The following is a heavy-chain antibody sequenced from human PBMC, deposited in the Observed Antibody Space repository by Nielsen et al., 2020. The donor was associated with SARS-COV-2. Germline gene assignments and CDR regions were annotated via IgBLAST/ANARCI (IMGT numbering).Heavy chain of an antibody. CDR3: AKHRWGHYYDSSDY. Sequence: GESLRLSCAASGFTFSTNAMSWVRQAPGKGLEWVSTISGGGDSIYYADSVKGRFSISRDTSKNTLYLQMNSLRAEDTAVYYCAKHRWGHYYDSSDYWGQGTLVTVSS. V-gene: IGHV3-23*01. CDR1: GFTFSTNA. CDR2: ISGGGDSI. J-gene: IGHJ4*02. D-gene: IGHD3-22*01.